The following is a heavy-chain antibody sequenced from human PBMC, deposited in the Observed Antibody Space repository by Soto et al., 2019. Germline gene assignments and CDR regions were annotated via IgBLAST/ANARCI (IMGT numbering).Heavy chain of an antibody. CDR3: ARGGDLPRPFDFWSGYYLSFDY. D-gene: IGHD3-3*01. Sequence: ASVKVSCKAPGYTFTSYDINWVRQATGQGLEWMGWMNPNSGNTGYAQKFQGRVTMTRNTSISTAYMELSSLRSEDTAVYYCARGGDLPRPFDFWSGYYLSFDYWGQGTLVTVSS. CDR2: MNPNSGNT. J-gene: IGHJ4*02. CDR1: GYTFTSYD. V-gene: IGHV1-8*01.